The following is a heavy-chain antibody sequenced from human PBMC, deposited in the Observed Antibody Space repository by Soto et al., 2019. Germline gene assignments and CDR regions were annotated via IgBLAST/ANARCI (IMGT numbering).Heavy chain of an antibody. Sequence: QVHLVQSGAEVKKPGASVKVSCKASGYTFTSCGISWVRQAPGQGLEWMGLINTYNGYTNYPQNFQGRVTMTTDTTTGTVYMELRSLTSDATAIYYCERDLTQGLDGWGQGTTVTVSS. CDR2: INTYNGYT. CDR3: ERDLTQGLDG. J-gene: IGHJ6*02. D-gene: IGHD7-27*01. V-gene: IGHV1-18*01. CDR1: GYTFTSCG.